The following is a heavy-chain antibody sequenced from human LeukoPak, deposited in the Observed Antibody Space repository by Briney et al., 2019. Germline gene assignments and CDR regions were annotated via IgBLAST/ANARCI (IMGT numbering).Heavy chain of an antibody. D-gene: IGHD7-27*01. CDR3: AKDGGLWVSAHWGDS. CDR2: ITTGDGNT. V-gene: IGHV3-23*01. Sequence: GGSLRLSCTASGFTFSSYTMTWVRQAPGKGLKWVSTITTGDGNTYYADSVKGRFPVSRDDSKNTLYLQMNSLRAEDTAVYYCAKDGGLWVSAHWGDSWGRGTLVTVSS. J-gene: IGHJ4*02. CDR1: GFTFSSYT.